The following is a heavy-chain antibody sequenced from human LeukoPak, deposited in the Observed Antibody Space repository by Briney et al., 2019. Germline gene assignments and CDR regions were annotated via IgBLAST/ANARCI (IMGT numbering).Heavy chain of an antibody. CDR3: ARVNGCSGGSCYAAGWFDP. CDR1: GAPFGSYY. J-gene: IGHJ5*02. D-gene: IGHD2-15*01. CDR2: IYYDGST. Sequence: SETLSLTCTVSGAPFGSYYWSWIRQPPGKGLEWIGYIYYDGSTKYNPSLKSRVTLSVDTSENQFSLKVTSVTAADTAVYYCARVNGCSGGSCYAAGWFDPWGQGTLVTVSS. V-gene: IGHV4-59*01.